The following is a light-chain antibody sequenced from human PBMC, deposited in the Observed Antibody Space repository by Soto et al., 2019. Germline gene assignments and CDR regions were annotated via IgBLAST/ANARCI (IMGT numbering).Light chain of an antibody. J-gene: IGKJ1*01. CDR1: QSVSNK. CDR3: QQYNNWPQT. V-gene: IGKV3-15*01. Sequence: ERVMTQSPATLSVSPGERSTLSCRASQSVSNKLAWYQQKPGQAPRLLIYAASTRATGIPARFSGSGSGTDFTLTISSLQSDDFVLYFCQQYNNWPQTFGQGTKVDIK. CDR2: AAS.